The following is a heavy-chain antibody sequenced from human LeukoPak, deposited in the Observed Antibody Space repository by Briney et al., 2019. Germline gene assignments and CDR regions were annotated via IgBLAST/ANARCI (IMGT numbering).Heavy chain of an antibody. Sequence: PGGSLRLSCAASGLTFINYAMTWVRQAPGKGLEWVSSINSGSAGSTSYADPVRGRSTISRDNSKNTLYLQVNNLRAEDTAIYYCVGVRYNYGLSAHWGQGTLVIVSS. CDR1: GLTFINYA. J-gene: IGHJ4*02. CDR3: VGVRYNYGLSAH. D-gene: IGHD5-18*01. V-gene: IGHV3-23*01. CDR2: INSGSAGST.